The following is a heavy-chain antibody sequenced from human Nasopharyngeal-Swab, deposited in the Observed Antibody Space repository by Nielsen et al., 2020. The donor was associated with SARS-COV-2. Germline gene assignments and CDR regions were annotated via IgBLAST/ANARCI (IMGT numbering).Heavy chain of an antibody. D-gene: IGHD6-19*01. J-gene: IGHJ4*02. CDR1: GVSGFTFSNYA. Sequence: EGSLRLSCAASGVSGFTFSNYAMNWVRQAPGKGLEWVSGISGSGGTIYYVDSVKGRFTISRDNSRNSLYLHMSNLRAEDTAIYYCAKGYSSGWVPYEYWGQGTLVTVSS. CDR2: ISGSGGTI. V-gene: IGHV3-23*01. CDR3: AKGYSSGWVPYEY.